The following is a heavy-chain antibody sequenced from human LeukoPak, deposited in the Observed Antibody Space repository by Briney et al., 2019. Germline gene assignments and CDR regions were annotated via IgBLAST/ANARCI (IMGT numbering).Heavy chain of an antibody. CDR1: GYSFTSYW. CDR3: ARRKRRYDFWSGYYAFDY. V-gene: IGHV5-51*01. Sequence: GESLKISCKGSGYSFTSYWIGWVRQMPGKGLEWMGIIYPGDSDTRYSPSFQGQVTISADKSISTAYLQWSSLKASDTAMYYCARRKRRYDFWSGYYAFDYWGQGTLVIVSS. J-gene: IGHJ4*02. CDR2: IYPGDSDT. D-gene: IGHD3-3*01.